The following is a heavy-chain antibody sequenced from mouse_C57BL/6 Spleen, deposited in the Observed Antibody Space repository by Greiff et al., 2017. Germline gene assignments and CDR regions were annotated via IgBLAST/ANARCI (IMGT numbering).Heavy chain of an antibody. V-gene: IGHV1-15*01. CDR2: IDPETGGT. Sequence: VQLQQSGAELVRPGASVTLSCKASGYTFTDYEMHWVKQTPVHGLAWIGAIDPETGGTAYNQKFKGKAILTADKSSSTAYMELRSLTSEDSSVYYCTRGETAQATAWFAYWCQGTLVTVSA. CDR3: TRGETAQATAWFAY. J-gene: IGHJ3*01. CDR1: GYTFTDYE. D-gene: IGHD3-2*02.